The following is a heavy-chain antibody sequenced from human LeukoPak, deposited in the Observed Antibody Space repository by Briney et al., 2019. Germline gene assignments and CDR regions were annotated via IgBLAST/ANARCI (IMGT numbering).Heavy chain of an antibody. D-gene: IGHD6-13*01. CDR2: INPNSGGT. Sequence: ASVKVSCKSSGYTFINYYMHWVRQAPGQGLEWMGWINPNSGGTNNAQKFQGRVTMTRDTSISTAYMELSRLRSDDTAVYYCARDFAVRAAAGPSDYWGQGTLVTVSS. V-gene: IGHV1-2*02. CDR3: ARDFAVRAAAGPSDY. J-gene: IGHJ4*02. CDR1: GYTFINYY.